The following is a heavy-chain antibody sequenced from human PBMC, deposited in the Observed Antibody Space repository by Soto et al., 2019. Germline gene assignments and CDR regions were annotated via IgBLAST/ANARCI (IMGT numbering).Heavy chain of an antibody. CDR1: GYTFTSYD. CDR3: ARTIRVATITVYYYYMDV. CDR2: MNPNSGNT. Sequence: ASVKVSCKASGYTFTSYDINWVRQATGQGLEWMGWMNPNSGNTGYAQKFQGRVTMTRNTSISTAYMELSSLRSEDTAVYYCARTIRVATITVYYYYMDVWGKGTTVTVSS. D-gene: IGHD5-12*01. J-gene: IGHJ6*03. V-gene: IGHV1-8*01.